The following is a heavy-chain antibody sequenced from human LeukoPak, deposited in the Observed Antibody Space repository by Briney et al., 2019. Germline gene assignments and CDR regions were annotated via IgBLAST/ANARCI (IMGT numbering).Heavy chain of an antibody. D-gene: IGHD2/OR15-2a*01. V-gene: IGHV3-64D*09. Sequence: GSLRLSCSASGFTFSSFAMHWVRQAPGKGLEYVAAISRNGGSTYYADSVKGRFTISRDNSKSTLYLQMCSLRAEDTAVYLCVKDLRSDFMGVLSRYLSYWGQGTLVTVSS. CDR1: GFTFSSFA. J-gene: IGHJ4*02. CDR3: VKDLRSDFMGVLSRYLSY. CDR2: ISRNGGST.